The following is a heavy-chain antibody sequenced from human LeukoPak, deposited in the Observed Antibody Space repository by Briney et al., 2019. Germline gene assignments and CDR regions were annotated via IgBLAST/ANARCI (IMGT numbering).Heavy chain of an antibody. CDR1: GYSISSGYY. J-gene: IGHJ6*03. CDR3: ARHKDYYYSYMDV. CDR2: IYHSGTT. V-gene: IGHV4-38-2*02. Sequence: SETLSLTCTVSGYSISSGYYWGWIRQPPGKGLEWIGSIYHSGTTYYNPSPKSRVTISVDTSKNQFSLKLSSVTAADTAVYYCARHKDYYYSYMDVWGKGTTVTISS.